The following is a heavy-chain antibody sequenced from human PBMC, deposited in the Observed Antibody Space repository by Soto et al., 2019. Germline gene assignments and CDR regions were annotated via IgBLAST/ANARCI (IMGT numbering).Heavy chain of an antibody. CDR1: GFTFNNYA. J-gene: IGHJ3*01. D-gene: IGHD2-8*01. CDR2: ISPNGDST. V-gene: IGHV3-23*01. CDR3: AKVPLTDYLRYAPHL. Sequence: EVQLLESGGGLVQPGGSLRLACAASGFTFNNYAMNWVRQAPGRGLEWVSIISPNGDSTYYADSVKGQFTISRDNSQNTVFLQMNSLRAEDTAIYFCAKVPLTDYLRYAPHLWGQGTLVTVSS.